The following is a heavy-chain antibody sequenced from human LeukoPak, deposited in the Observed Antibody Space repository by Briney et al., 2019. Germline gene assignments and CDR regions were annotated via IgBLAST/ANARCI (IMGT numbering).Heavy chain of an antibody. CDR2: ISSDGTNK. J-gene: IGHJ6*03. CDR1: RFTFRNYA. CDR3: AKRRGLELLYYYYMDV. Sequence: GRSLRLSCAASRFTFRNYAMHWVRQAPGKGLEWVAVISSDGTNKDYADSVKGRFTISRDNSKNTLFLQMNSLRAEDTAVYYCAKRRGLELLYYYYMDVWGKGTTVTVSS. D-gene: IGHD1-7*01. V-gene: IGHV3-30*04.